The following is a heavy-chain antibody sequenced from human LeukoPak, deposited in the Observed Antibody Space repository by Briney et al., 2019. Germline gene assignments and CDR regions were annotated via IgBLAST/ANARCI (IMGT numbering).Heavy chain of an antibody. CDR2: IYSGGST. CDR3: AREGDGHVSPNRYFDL. V-gene: IGHV3-53*05. Sequence: PGGSLRLSCAASGFTVSNTYMNWVRQAPGKGLEWVSVIYSGGSTYYADSVKGRFTISRDNSKNTLYLQMNSLRAEDTAVYYCAREGDGHVSPNRYFDLWGRGTLVTVSS. D-gene: IGHD5-24*01. CDR1: GFTVSNTY. J-gene: IGHJ2*01.